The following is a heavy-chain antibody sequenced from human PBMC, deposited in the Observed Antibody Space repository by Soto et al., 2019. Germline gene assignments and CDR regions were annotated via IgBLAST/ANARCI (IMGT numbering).Heavy chain of an antibody. CDR3: ARVYYYDSSGYYYDPHFDY. CDR2: INHSGST. D-gene: IGHD3-22*01. Sequence: SETLSLTCAVYGGSFSGYYWSWIRQPPGKGLEWIGEINHSGSTNYNPSLKSRVTISVDTSKNQFSLKLSSVTAADTAVYYCARVYYYDSSGYYYDPHFDYWGQGTLVTVSS. CDR1: GGSFSGYY. V-gene: IGHV4-34*01. J-gene: IGHJ4*02.